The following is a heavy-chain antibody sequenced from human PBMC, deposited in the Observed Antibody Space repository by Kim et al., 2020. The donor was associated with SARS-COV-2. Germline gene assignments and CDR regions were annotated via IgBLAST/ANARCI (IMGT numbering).Heavy chain of an antibody. Sequence: AESGKGRFTISRDNCKSTAYLQMTSLRAEETAVYYCAKAHGGLRYYFDYWGQGTLVTVSS. D-gene: IGHD5-12*01. V-gene: IGHV3-23*01. CDR3: AKAHGGLRYYFDY. J-gene: IGHJ4*02.